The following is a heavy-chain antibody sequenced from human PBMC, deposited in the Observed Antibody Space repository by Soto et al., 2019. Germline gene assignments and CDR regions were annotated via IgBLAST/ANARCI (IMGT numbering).Heavy chain of an antibody. CDR2: FSAYNGNT. Sequence: GASLKVSCKASGYTFTSYGISWVRQAPGQGLEWMGWFSAYNGNTNYAQKLQGRVTMTTDTSTSTAYMELRSLRSDDTAVYYCARVGYVGGYCSGGSCYSGQFDLWGRGTLVTVSS. CDR3: ARVGYVGGYCSGGSCYSGQFDL. D-gene: IGHD2-15*01. J-gene: IGHJ2*01. V-gene: IGHV1-18*01. CDR1: GYTFTSYG.